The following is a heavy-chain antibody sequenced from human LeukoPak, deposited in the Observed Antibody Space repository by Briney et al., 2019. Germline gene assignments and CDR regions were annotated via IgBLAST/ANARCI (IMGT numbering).Heavy chain of an antibody. CDR2: IRSKAYGGTT. CDR3: TRSPGIAVANFDY. D-gene: IGHD6-19*01. V-gene: IGHV3-49*04. Sequence: PGRSLRLPCTASGFTFGDYAMSWVRQAPGKGLEWVGFIRSKAYGGTTEYAASVKGRFTISRDDSKSIAYLQMNSLRTEDTAVYYCTRSPGIAVANFDYWGQGTLVTVSS. CDR1: GFTFGDYA. J-gene: IGHJ4*02.